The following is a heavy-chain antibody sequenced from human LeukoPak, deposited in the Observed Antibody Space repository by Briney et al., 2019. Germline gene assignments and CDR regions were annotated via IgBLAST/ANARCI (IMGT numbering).Heavy chain of an antibody. CDR2: INPSGDSA. Sequence: ASVKVSCKASGYTFTNYYMHWVRQAPGQGLEWMCIINPSGDSAIYAHNFQGRVTMTRDTSTTTVYMELSSLRSEDTAVYYCARADKLYDFWSGGSLNFDYWGQGTLVTVSS. CDR1: GYTFTNYY. D-gene: IGHD3-3*01. J-gene: IGHJ4*02. V-gene: IGHV1-46*01. CDR3: ARADKLYDFWSGGSLNFDY.